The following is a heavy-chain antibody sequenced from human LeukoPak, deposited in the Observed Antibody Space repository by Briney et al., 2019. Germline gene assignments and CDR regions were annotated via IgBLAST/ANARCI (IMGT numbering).Heavy chain of an antibody. J-gene: IGHJ3*02. Sequence: SETLSLTCTVSGGSISSSSYYWGWIRQPPGKGLEWIGSIYYSGSTYYNPSLKSRVTISGDTSKNQFSLKLSSVTAADTAVYYCARPDPTSGSYHDAFDIWGQGTMVTVSS. CDR2: IYYSGST. CDR1: GGSISSSSYY. V-gene: IGHV4-39*01. CDR3: ARPDPTSGSYHDAFDI. D-gene: IGHD1-26*01.